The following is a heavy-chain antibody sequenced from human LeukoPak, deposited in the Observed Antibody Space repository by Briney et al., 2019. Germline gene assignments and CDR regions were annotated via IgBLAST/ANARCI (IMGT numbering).Heavy chain of an antibody. J-gene: IGHJ6*03. D-gene: IGHD5-12*01. CDR3: ARGDSGYDHFYHMDV. CDR1: AYTYTGNY. Sequence: PGASVKVSCKASAYTYTGNYMHWVRQAPGQGLEWMGWINPNSGGTNYAQKFQGRVTMTRDTSISTAYMELSRLIFDDTAVYYCARGDSGYDHFYHMDVWGKGTTVTISS. V-gene: IGHV1-2*02. CDR2: INPNSGGT.